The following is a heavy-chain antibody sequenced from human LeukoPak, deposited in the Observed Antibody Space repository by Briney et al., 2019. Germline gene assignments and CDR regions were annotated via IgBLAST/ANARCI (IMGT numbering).Heavy chain of an antibody. J-gene: IGHJ5*02. D-gene: IGHD2-15*01. CDR2: IYYSGST. V-gene: IGHV4-39*01. CDR1: GGSISSSSYY. Sequence: SETLSLTCTVPGGSISSSSYYRGWIRQPPGKGLEWIGSIYYSGSTYYNPSLKSRVTISVDTSKNQFSLKLSSVTAADTAVYYCARAYCSGGSCYLRGRYNWFDPWGQGTLVTVSS. CDR3: ARAYCSGGSCYLRGRYNWFDP.